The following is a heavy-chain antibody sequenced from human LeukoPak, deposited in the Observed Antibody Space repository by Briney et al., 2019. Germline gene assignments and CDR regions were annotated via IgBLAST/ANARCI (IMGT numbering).Heavy chain of an antibody. CDR3: AKDGKKVTLTMIAVITYSGYMDV. CDR2: IRYDGSNK. D-gene: IGHD3-22*01. V-gene: IGHV3-30*02. J-gene: IGHJ6*03. Sequence: GGSLRLSCAASGFTFISYGMHWVRQAPGKGLEWVAFIRYDGSNKYYADSVKGRFTISRDNSKNTLYLQMNRLRAEDTAVYYCAKDGKKVTLTMIAVITYSGYMDVWGKGTTVTFSS. CDR1: GFTFISYG.